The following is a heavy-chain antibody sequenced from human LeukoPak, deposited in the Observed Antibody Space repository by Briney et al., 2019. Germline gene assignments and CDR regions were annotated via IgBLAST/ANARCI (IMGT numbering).Heavy chain of an antibody. CDR3: ARRWSAVGTFDY. V-gene: IGHV5-51*01. J-gene: IGHJ4*02. CDR2: IYPGGSDT. CDR1: GYSFSSYW. Sequence: GESLKISCKGSGYSFSSYWIGWVRQMPGKGLEWMGIIYPGGSDTRYSPSFQGQVTISADKSISTAYLQWSSLKASDSAMYYCARRWSAVGTFDYWGQGTLVTVSS. D-gene: IGHD6-13*01.